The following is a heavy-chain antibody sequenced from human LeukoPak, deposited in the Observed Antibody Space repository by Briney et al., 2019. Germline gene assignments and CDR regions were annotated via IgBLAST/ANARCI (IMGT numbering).Heavy chain of an antibody. CDR2: IYHSGST. Sequence: PSETLSLTRTVSGYSISSGYYWGWIRQPPGKGLEWIGSIYHSGSTYYNPSLKSRVTISVDTSKNQFSLKLSSVTAADTAVYYCARDEGGSILGATGLDWFDPWGQGTLVTVSS. CDR1: GYSISSGYY. J-gene: IGHJ5*02. D-gene: IGHD1-26*01. CDR3: ARDEGGSILGATGLDWFDP. V-gene: IGHV4-38-2*02.